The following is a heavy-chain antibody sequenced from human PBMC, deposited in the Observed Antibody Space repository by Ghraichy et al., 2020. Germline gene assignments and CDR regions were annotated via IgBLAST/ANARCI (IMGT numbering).Heavy chain of an antibody. V-gene: IGHV3-23*01. J-gene: IGHJ6*02. D-gene: IGHD6-19*01. CDR2: LGADGRST. CDR3: SRGGGAGTPVLYHMDV. Sequence: GGSLRLSCAVSEFTFDGYPMTWVRQAPGKGLEWVSTLGADGRSTFYADSVKGRFTISRDNAQNSLYLQMNSLRAEDTAVYYCSRGGGAGTPVLYHMDVWGLGTTVTVSS. CDR1: EFTFDGYP.